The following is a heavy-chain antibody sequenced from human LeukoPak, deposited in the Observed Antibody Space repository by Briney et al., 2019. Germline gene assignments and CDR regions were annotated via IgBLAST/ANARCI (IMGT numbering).Heavy chain of an antibody. Sequence: ASVKVSCKASGGTFSSYAISWVRQAPGQGLEWMGGIIPIFGTANYAQKFQGRVTITADESTSTAYMELSSLRSEDTAVYYCARGSYPDCTNGVCPFDYWGQGTLVTVSS. V-gene: IGHV1-69*13. CDR1: GGTFSSYA. D-gene: IGHD2-8*01. CDR3: ARGSYPDCTNGVCPFDY. CDR2: IIPIFGTA. J-gene: IGHJ4*02.